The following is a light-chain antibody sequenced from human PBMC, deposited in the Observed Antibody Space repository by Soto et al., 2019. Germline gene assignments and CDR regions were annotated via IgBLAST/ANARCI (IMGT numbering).Light chain of an antibody. J-gene: IGLJ1*01. CDR1: SSDVGGYNY. CDR2: EVS. Sequence: QSALTQPASVSVSPGQSITISCTGTSSDVGGYNYVSWYQQHPGKAPKLMIYEVSNRPSGVSDRFPGSKSGNTASLTISGLQAEDEADYYCGSYTSSRIYVFGAGTKVTVL. V-gene: IGLV2-14*01. CDR3: GSYTSSRIYV.